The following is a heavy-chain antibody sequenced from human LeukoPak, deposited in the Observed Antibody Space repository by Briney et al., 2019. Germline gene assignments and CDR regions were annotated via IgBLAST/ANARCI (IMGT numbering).Heavy chain of an antibody. J-gene: IGHJ3*01. V-gene: IGHV3-7*01. CDR1: GFSFMSYW. D-gene: IGHD3-16*01. CDR3: ARGPAYYVPWKNYDGGAFDV. CDR2: IQQDGNEI. Sequence: PGGSLRLSCAASGFSFMSYWMSWVRQAPGQGLEWVANIQQDGNEIHYVDSVKGRFTVSRDNAKKSLYLQMSSLRAEDTAVYYCARGPAYYVPWKNYDGGAFDVWGQGTVVTVSS.